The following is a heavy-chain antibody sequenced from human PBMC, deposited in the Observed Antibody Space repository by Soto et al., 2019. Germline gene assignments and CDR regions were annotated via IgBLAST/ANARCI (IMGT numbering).Heavy chain of an antibody. Sequence: VGSLRLSCAASGFTFSNYAMDWGRQAPGKGLEWVAGISYDGSNKYYADSAKGQFTISSDNSKNTLYLQMKSLRVEDTAVYYRPRDPAGPFGNRGQGTLVTLS. CDR2: ISYDGSNK. CDR3: PRDPAGPFGN. CDR1: GFTFSNYA. J-gene: IGHJ4*02. V-gene: IGHV3-30-3*01. D-gene: IGHD2-15*01.